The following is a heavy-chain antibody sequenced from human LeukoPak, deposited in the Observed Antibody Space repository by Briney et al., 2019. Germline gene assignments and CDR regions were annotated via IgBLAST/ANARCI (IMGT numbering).Heavy chain of an antibody. CDR2: ISSSGSTI. D-gene: IGHD6-13*01. V-gene: IGHV3-48*03. J-gene: IGHJ4*02. CDR1: GFTFSSYE. Sequence: GGSLRLSCAASGFTFSSYEMNWVRRAPGKGLEWVSYISSSGSTIYYADSVKGRFTISRDNAKNSLYLQMNSLRAEDTAVYYCARKRYSSSWYRGWRYFDYWGQGTLVTVSS. CDR3: ARKRYSSSWYRGWRYFDY.